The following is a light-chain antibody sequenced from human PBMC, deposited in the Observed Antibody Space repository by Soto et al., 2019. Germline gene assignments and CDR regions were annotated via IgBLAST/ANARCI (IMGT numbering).Light chain of an antibody. CDR2: GAS. J-gene: IGKJ1*01. CDR3: QQYNNWPWT. CDR1: QSVSSSY. V-gene: IGKV3-15*01. Sequence: EIVLTQSPATLSLSPGERATLSCGASQSVSSSYLAWYQQKPGQAPRLLIFGASNRATRIPTRFSGTGSGTEFTLTISSLQSEDFAVYYCQQYNNWPWTFGQGTKVDIK.